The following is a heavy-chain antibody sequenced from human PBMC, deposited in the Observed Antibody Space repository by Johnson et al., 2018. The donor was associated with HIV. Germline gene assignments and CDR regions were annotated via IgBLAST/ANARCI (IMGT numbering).Heavy chain of an antibody. CDR1: GFTFGDYA. V-gene: IGHV3-64*01. D-gene: IGHD2-15*01. CDR2: ISGNGGST. Sequence: VQLVESGGGLVQPGRSLRLSCTASGFTFGDYAIHWVRQAPGKGLEYVSAISGNGGSTYYANSVKGRFTISRDNSKNTLYLQMGSLRAEDMGVYYCARLRSPDAFDIWGQGTMVTVSS. J-gene: IGHJ3*02. CDR3: ARLRSPDAFDI.